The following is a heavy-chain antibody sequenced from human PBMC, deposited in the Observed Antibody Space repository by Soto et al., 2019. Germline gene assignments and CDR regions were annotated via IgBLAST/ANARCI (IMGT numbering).Heavy chain of an antibody. J-gene: IGHJ6*02. CDR1: GFTFSDYG. Sequence: QVQLVESGGGVVQPGRSLRLSCAASGFTFSDYGIHWVRQAPGKGLEWVAVISYEGSKTYYADSVKGRFTISRDNSKSTLYLQMASLRPEDTAVYYCAKDHWAAYSGYAIRNDLDVWGQGTTVTVSS. V-gene: IGHV3-30*18. CDR2: ISYEGSKT. D-gene: IGHD5-12*01. CDR3: AKDHWAAYSGYAIRNDLDV.